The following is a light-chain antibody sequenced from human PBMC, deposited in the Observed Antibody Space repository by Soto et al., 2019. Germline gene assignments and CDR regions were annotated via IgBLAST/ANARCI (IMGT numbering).Light chain of an antibody. CDR2: SAS. CDR1: QSVASNY. V-gene: IGKV3-20*01. Sequence: EIVVTQSPGTLSLSPGERATLSCRASQSVASNYLAWYQQKPGQAPRLVIYSASRRATGIPDRFSGSGSGTDFTLTISRLEPEDSAVYYCQHYARSYWTFGQGTKVDIK. J-gene: IGKJ1*01. CDR3: QHYARSYWT.